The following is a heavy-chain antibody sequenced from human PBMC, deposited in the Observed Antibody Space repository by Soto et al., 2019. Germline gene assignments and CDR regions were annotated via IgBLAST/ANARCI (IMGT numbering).Heavy chain of an antibody. D-gene: IGHD2-15*01. CDR3: ARVGGTRGWY. CDR2: IHDSGRS. Sequence: QVQLQESGPGLVKPSETLSLTCTVSSDSITNYYWSWIRQSPGKGLEWIGYIHDSGRSNYNPSLKRRVKISVDTSKKPFSLKLNSLTTADTAVYYCARVGGTRGWYWGQGTLVTVSS. J-gene: IGHJ4*02. CDR1: SDSITNYY. V-gene: IGHV4-59*01.